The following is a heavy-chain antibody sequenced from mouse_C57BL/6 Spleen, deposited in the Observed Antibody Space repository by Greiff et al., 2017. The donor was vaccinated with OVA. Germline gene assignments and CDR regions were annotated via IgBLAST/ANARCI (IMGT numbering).Heavy chain of an antibody. D-gene: IGHD1-1*01. CDR3: ARWAGSSYYWYFDV. CDR1: GYTFTSYW. J-gene: IGHJ1*03. V-gene: IGHV1-69*01. Sequence: VQLQQPGAELVMPGASVKLSCKASGYTFTSYWMHWVKQRPGQGLEWIGEIDPSDSYTNYNQKFKGKSTLTVDKSSSTAYMQLSSLTSEDSAVYYCARWAGSSYYWYFDVWGTGTTVTVSS. CDR2: IDPSDSYT.